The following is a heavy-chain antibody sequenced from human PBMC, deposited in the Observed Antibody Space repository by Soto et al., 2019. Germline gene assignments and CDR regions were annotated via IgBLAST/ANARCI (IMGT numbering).Heavy chain of an antibody. Sequence: VGSHRHSCAASGCTFSSYAMSWVRQTQGKGLEWVSAISGSGGSTYYADSVKGRFTISRDNSKNTLYLQMNSLRAEDTAVYYCAKDLPNPNYYDSSGYFDYWGQGPLVTGSS. CDR3: AKDLPNPNYYDSSGYFDY. CDR2: ISGSGGST. CDR1: GCTFSSYA. V-gene: IGHV3-23*01. J-gene: IGHJ4*02. D-gene: IGHD3-22*01.